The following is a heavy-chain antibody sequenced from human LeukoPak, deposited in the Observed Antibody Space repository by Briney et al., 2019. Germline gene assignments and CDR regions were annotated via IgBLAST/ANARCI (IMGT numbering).Heavy chain of an antibody. J-gene: IGHJ5*02. D-gene: IGHD6-19*01. CDR3: ARLMSSGWYLDWFDP. CDR1: GGSISSSSYY. Sequence: PSETLSLTCTVSGGSISSSSYYWGWIRQPPGKGLEWIGSMYYSGSTYYNPSLKSRVTISVDTSKNQFSLKLSSVTAADTAVYYCARLMSSGWYLDWFDPWGQGTLVTVSS. V-gene: IGHV4-39*01. CDR2: MYYSGST.